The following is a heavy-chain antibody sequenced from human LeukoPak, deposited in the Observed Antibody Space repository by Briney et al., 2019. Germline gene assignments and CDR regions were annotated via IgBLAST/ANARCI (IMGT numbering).Heavy chain of an antibody. Sequence: PSETLSLTCAVYGGSFSGYYWSWIRQPPGKGLEWIGEINHSGSTNYNPSLKSRVTISVDASNNQFSLKLSSVTAADTAVYYCARADLNYFDCWGQGTLVTVSS. CDR3: ARADLNYFDC. V-gene: IGHV4-34*01. CDR2: INHSGST. D-gene: IGHD3/OR15-3a*01. J-gene: IGHJ4*02. CDR1: GGSFSGYY.